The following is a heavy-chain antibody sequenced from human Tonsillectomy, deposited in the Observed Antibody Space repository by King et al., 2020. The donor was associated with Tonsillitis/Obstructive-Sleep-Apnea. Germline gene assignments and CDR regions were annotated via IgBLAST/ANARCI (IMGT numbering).Heavy chain of an antibody. V-gene: IGHV3-23*04. CDR1: GFTFSSYA. Sequence: GQLVQSGGGLVQPGGSLRLSCAASGFTFSSYAMSWVRQAPGKGLEWVSAISGSGGSTYYADSVKGRFTISRDNSKNTLYLQMNSLRAEDTAVYYCAKDRGHCSGGSCYNSLDYWGQGTLVTVSS. CDR2: ISGSGGST. D-gene: IGHD2-15*01. J-gene: IGHJ4*02. CDR3: AKDRGHCSGGSCYNSLDY.